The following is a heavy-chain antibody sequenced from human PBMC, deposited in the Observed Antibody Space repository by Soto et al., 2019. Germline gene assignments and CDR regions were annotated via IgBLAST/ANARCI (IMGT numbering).Heavy chain of an antibody. D-gene: IGHD3-22*01. CDR1: GFTFSSYA. CDR2: ISYDGSNK. Sequence: XGSLRLSCAASGFTFSSYAMDWVRQAPGKGLEWVALISYDGSNKYYADSVKGRFTISRDNSKNTLYLQMNSLRAEDTAVYYCASERYYYDSSGSLDYWGQGTLVTVSS. V-gene: IGHV3-30-3*01. CDR3: ASERYYYDSSGSLDY. J-gene: IGHJ4*02.